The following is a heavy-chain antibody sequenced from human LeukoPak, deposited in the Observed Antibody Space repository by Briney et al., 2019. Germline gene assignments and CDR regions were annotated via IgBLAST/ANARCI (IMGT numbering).Heavy chain of an antibody. CDR3: ARSSYYYDSIGYLDY. CDR2: INSDGSNT. D-gene: IGHD3-22*01. J-gene: IGHJ4*02. V-gene: IGHV3-74*01. CDR1: GFTFSSYW. Sequence: PGGSLRLSCAASGFTFSSYWMHWVRQVPGKGLVWVSRINSDGSNTNYADSVKGRFTISRDNAKNTLFLQMNSLRAEDTAVYYCARSSYYYDSIGYLDYWGQGTLVTVSS.